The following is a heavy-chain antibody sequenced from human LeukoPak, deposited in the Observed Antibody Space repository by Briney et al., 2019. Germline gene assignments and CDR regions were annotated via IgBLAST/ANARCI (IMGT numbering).Heavy chain of an antibody. J-gene: IGHJ4*02. D-gene: IGHD4/OR15-4a*01. Sequence: GGSLRLSCEASGFTFNTYAMNWVRQAPGKGLEWVSGIICRGDNTYYADSVNGRFTISRDNSKNTLYLQMNSLRADDEAIYFCANALDLWCVGSDYWGEGTQVVASS. CDR3: ANALDLWCVGSDY. CDR2: IICRGDNT. CDR1: GFTFNTYA. V-gene: IGHV3-23*01.